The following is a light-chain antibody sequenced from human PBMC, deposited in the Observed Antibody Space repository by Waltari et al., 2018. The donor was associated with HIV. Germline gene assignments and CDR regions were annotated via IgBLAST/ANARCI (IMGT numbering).Light chain of an antibody. CDR1: SGPVATTHS. CDR3: VLYMGSGISV. J-gene: IGLJ2*01. Sequence: QTVVTQEPAFAVSPGGTVTLTCGLSSGPVATTHSPSWYPHTPRQAPRTLTYNTNTRSSGVPERFSVSILGNKAALNITGAQADDECDYYCVLYMGSGISVFGGGTKLTVL. CDR2: NTN. V-gene: IGLV8-61*01.